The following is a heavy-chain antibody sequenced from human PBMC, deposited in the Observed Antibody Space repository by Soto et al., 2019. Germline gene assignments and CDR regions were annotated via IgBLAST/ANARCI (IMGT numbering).Heavy chain of an antibody. J-gene: IGHJ4*02. CDR1: GGTFSSLA. V-gene: IGHV1-69*06. CDR2: LVPVFGTA. CDR3: ARRPGVLDY. Sequence: QVQLVQSGAEVKKPGSSVKVSCKASGGTFSSLAISWVRQAPGQGLEWMGGLVPVFGTANYAQKFQDRVTITADRSTSTSYMELSSLRSEDTAVYYGARRPGVLDYWGQGTLVTVSS. D-gene: IGHD3-10*01.